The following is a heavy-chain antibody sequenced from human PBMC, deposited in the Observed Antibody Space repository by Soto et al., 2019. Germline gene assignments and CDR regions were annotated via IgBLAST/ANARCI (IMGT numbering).Heavy chain of an antibody. V-gene: IGHV4-34*01. CDR2: INHSGST. J-gene: IGHJ6*02. D-gene: IGHD6-25*01. Sequence: LPETLSLTCAVYGGSFSGYYWSWIRQPPGKGLEWIGEINHSGSTNYNPSLKSRVTISVDTSKNQFSLKLSSVTAADTAVYYCASAVSAFYGMDVWGQGTTVTVSS. CDR1: GGSFSGYY. CDR3: ASAVSAFYGMDV.